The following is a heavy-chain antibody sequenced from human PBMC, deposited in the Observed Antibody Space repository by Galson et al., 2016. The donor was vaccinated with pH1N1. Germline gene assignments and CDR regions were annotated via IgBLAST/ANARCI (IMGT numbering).Heavy chain of an antibody. Sequence: SVKVSCKASGVTFSTFAITWVRQAPGQGLEWMGRIIPILGMTNYPQRFHGRVTITADTSTYTAYMELSSLRSDDTAMYYCARDRHYGDDRAFDHWGRGTLVTVSS. D-gene: IGHD5-12*01. J-gene: IGHJ4*02. V-gene: IGHV1-69*04. CDR2: IIPILGMT. CDR1: GVTFSTFA. CDR3: ARDRHYGDDRAFDH.